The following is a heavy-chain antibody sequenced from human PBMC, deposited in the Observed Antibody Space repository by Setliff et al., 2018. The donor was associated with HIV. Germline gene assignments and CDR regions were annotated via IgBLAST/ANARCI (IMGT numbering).Heavy chain of an antibody. CDR1: GGSISSGGYY. CDR3: ARQGFVPLGVHQFDS. Sequence: SETLSLTCTVSGGSISSGGYYWGWIRQAPGKGLEWIGSMYYTESPYYNPSFINRVTISIDTSKYQFSLSLRSVTAADSAVYYCARQGFVPLGVHQFDSWGQGTLVTVSS. V-gene: IGHV4-39*01. CDR2: MYYTESP. J-gene: IGHJ4*02. D-gene: IGHD3-16*01.